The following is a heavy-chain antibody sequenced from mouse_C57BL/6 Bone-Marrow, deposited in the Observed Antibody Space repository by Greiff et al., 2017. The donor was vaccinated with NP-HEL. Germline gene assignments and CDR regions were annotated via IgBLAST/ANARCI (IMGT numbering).Heavy chain of an antibody. CDR3: ARQLWLRRAYYYAMDY. V-gene: IGHV2-6-1*01. D-gene: IGHD2-2*01. Sequence: QVQLQQSGPGLVAPSQSLSITCTVSGFSLTSYGVHWVRQPPGKGLEWLVVIWSDGSTTYNSALKSRLSISKDNSKSQVFLKMNSLQTDDTAMYYCARQLWLRRAYYYAMDYWGQGTSVTVSS. J-gene: IGHJ4*01. CDR2: IWSDGST. CDR1: GFSLTSYG.